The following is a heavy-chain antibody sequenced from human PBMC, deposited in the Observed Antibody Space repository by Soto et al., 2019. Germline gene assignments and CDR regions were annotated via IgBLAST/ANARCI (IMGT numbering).Heavy chain of an antibody. J-gene: IGHJ4*02. CDR3: ARLSTHYDFWSGYPTAYYFDY. Sequence: GGSLRLSCAASGFTFSSYWMSWVRQAPGKGLEWVANIKQDGSEKYYVDSVKGRFTISRDNAKNSLYLQMNSLRAEDTAVYYCARLSTHYDFWSGYPTAYYFDYWGQGTLVTVSS. CDR1: GFTFSSYW. CDR2: IKQDGSEK. D-gene: IGHD3-3*01. V-gene: IGHV3-7*01.